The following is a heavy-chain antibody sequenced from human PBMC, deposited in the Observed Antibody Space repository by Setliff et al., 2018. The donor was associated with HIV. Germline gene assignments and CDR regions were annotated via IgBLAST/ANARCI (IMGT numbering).Heavy chain of an antibody. CDR1: GFTFSSYS. J-gene: IGHJ4*02. V-gene: IGHV3-48*01. D-gene: IGHD3-16*02. CDR2: ISATGTI. CDR3: ARLWSYDYVWGSYRPVDY. Sequence: GGSLRLSCAASGFTFSSYSMNWVRQTPGKGLEWISYISATGTIKYADSVKGRFTISRDNPKNTLYLQMNSLRAEDTGVYYCARLWSYDYVWGSYRPVDYWGRGTLVTAPQ.